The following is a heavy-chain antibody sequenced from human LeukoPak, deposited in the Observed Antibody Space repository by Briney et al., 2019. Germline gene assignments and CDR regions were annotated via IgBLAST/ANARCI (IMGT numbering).Heavy chain of an antibody. CDR1: GGSFSGYY. D-gene: IGHD3-22*01. Sequence: SETLSPTCAVYGGSFSGYYWSWIRQPPGKGLEWIGEINHSGSTNYNPSLKSRVTISVDTSKNQFSLKLSSVTAADTAVYYCARGCYDSSGYSPYYNWFDPWGQGTLVTVSS. CDR2: INHSGST. V-gene: IGHV4-34*01. CDR3: ARGCYDSSGYSPYYNWFDP. J-gene: IGHJ5*02.